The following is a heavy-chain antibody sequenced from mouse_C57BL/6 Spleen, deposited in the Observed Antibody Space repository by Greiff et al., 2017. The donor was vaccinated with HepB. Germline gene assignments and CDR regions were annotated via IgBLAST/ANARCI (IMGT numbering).Heavy chain of an antibody. V-gene: IGHV5-17*01. D-gene: IGHD1-1*01. Sequence: DVMLVESGGGLVKPGGSLKLSCAASGFTFSDYGMHWVRQAPEKGLEWVAYISSGSSTIYYADTVKGRFTISRDNAKNTLFLQMTSLRSEDTAMYYCARTVPNWYFDVWGTGTTVTVSS. CDR3: ARTVPNWYFDV. CDR2: ISSGSSTI. J-gene: IGHJ1*03. CDR1: GFTFSDYG.